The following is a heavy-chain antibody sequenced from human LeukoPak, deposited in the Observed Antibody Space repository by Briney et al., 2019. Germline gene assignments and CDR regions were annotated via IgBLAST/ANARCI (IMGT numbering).Heavy chain of an antibody. J-gene: IGHJ5*02. V-gene: IGHV4-59*13. Sequence: SETLSLTCSVSGGSISTYLWSWIRQPPGKGLEWIGYIFHRGSTNYNPSLRSRVTISMDTSMNQFSLRLTSVTAADTAVYYCARDAGEVGASTWFDPWGQGTLVTVSS. CDR3: ARDAGEVGASTWFDP. CDR1: GGSISTYL. CDR2: IFHRGST. D-gene: IGHD1-26*01.